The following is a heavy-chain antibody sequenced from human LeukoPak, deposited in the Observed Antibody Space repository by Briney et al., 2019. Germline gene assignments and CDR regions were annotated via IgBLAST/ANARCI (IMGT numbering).Heavy chain of an antibody. CDR1: GYTFTNHA. CDR3: ARGVSVTTPYLDS. Sequence: GASVKVSCKASGYTFTNHAIHWVRRAPGQGLEWMGRVSAYNGNTKYPQKLQGRVTLTTDTSASTAYMELISLRYDDSAVYYCARGVSVTTPYLDSWGQGTLVTVSS. V-gene: IGHV1-18*01. CDR2: VSAYNGNT. J-gene: IGHJ4*02. D-gene: IGHD4-17*01.